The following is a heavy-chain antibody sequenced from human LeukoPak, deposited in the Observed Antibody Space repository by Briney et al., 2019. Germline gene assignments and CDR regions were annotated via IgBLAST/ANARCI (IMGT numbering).Heavy chain of an antibody. CDR1: GGSMNTYY. Sequence: SEALSLTCTVSGGSMNTYYWTWLRQPAGKRLEWLGRMYHSGTTNYNSPLYNPSLSSRVTMSVDGAKNQFSLRLKSVTTADTAIYFCARERDHGYSYGLVLDSWGQGSLVTVSS. CDR2: MYHSGTT. J-gene: IGHJ4*02. CDR3: ARERDHGYSYGLVLDS. D-gene: IGHD5-18*01. V-gene: IGHV4-4*07.